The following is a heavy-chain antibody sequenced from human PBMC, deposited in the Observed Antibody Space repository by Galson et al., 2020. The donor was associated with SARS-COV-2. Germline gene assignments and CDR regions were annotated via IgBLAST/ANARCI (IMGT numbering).Heavy chain of an antibody. J-gene: IGHJ4*02. CDR3: ARDPQRTDTVLWFGELLSLYFDY. CDR1: GFTFSDYY. CDR2: ISSSSSYT. D-gene: IGHD3-10*01. V-gene: IGHV3-11*05. Sequence: GGSLRLSCAASGFTFSDYYMSWIRQAPGKGLEWVSYISSSSSYTNYADSVKSRFTISRDNAKNSLYLQMNSLRAEDTAVYYCARDPQRTDTVLWFGELLSLYFDYWGQGTLVTVSS.